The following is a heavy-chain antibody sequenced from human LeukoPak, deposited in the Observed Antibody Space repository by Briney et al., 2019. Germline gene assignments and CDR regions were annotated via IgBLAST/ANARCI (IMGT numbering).Heavy chain of an antibody. CDR1: GYTFTSYG. V-gene: IGHV1-18*01. CDR2: ISAYNGNT. D-gene: IGHD3-10*01. Sequence: ATVKVSCKASGYTFTSYGISWVRQAPGQGLEWMGWISAYNGNTNYAQKLQGRVTMTTDTSTSTAYMELRSLRSDDTAVYYCARGRSMVRGGYYFDYWGQGTLVTVSS. J-gene: IGHJ4*02. CDR3: ARGRSMVRGGYYFDY.